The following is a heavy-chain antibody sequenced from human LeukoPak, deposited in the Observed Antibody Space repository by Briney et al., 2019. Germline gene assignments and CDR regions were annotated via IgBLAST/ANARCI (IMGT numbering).Heavy chain of an antibody. Sequence: GSLRLSCAASGFNFDDYAMHWVRQAPGKGLEWVSLISWDGVRTHSADSVKGRFTISRDNSRNSLFLQMNSLRSEDTAFYYCAKDMGYASGSEGQLDYWGQGTLVTVSS. D-gene: IGHD3-10*01. CDR2: ISWDGVRT. CDR1: GFNFDDYA. V-gene: IGHV3-43D*03. J-gene: IGHJ4*02. CDR3: AKDMGYASGSEGQLDY.